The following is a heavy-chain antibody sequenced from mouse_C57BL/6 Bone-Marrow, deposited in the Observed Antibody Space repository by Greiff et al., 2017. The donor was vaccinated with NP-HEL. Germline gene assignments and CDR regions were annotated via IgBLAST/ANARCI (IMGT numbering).Heavy chain of an antibody. CDR1: GYSITSGYY. Sequence: EVKLQESGPGLVKPSQSLSLTCSVSGYSITSGYYWYWIRQFPRNNLEWMGYISYDGSNNYNPSLKNQISITRDTSKNQFFLKLNSMTTKDTATYYCAREGVYYDNCYYAMDYWGQGTSVTVSS. D-gene: IGHD2-1*01. V-gene: IGHV3-6*01. CDR3: AREGVYYDNCYYAMDY. CDR2: ISYDGSN. J-gene: IGHJ4*01.